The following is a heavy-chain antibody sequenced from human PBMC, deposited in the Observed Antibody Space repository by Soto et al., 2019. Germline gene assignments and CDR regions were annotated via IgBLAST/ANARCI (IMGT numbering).Heavy chain of an antibody. Sequence: QVQLQESGPGLVKPSGTLSLTCVVSGGSITSSHWWSWVRQTPGKGLEWIGEIFHIGHTNYNPSLKGQVTISLDQSKNQFSLKMTSMTAADTAVFYCARREYGMDVWGQGTTVTVSS. CDR2: IFHIGHT. V-gene: IGHV4-4*02. CDR1: GGSITSSHW. J-gene: IGHJ6*02. CDR3: ARREYGMDV.